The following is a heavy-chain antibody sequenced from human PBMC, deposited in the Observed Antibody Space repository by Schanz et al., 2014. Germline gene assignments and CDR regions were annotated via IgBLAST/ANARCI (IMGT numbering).Heavy chain of an antibody. CDR2: ISYDGSSK. CDR1: GFTFRSYG. CDR3: ARVVFFCDSSSCMNFYYMDV. D-gene: IGHD2-21*01. V-gene: IGHV3-33*01. J-gene: IGHJ6*03. Sequence: QVQLVESGGGVVQPGRSLRLSCAASGFTFRSYGMHWVRQAPGKGLEWVALISYDGSSKNHADSVQGRFTISRDNAKNSLYLQLSSLQGEDTAVYFCARVVFFCDSSSCMNFYYMDVWGKGTTVTVSS.